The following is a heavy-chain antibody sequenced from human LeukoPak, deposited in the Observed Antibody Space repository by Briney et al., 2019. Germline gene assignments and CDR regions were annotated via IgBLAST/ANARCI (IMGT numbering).Heavy chain of an antibody. Sequence: ASVKVSCKASGYTFTSHGITWVRQAPGQGLEWMGWISTYNGNTNYAQNLQGRVTMTTDTSTSTAYMELRSLRSDDTAVYYCARGRGSTSRYWGQGTLVTVSS. CDR1: GYTFTSHG. J-gene: IGHJ4*02. D-gene: IGHD5-12*01. CDR3: ARGRGSTSRY. CDR2: ISTYNGNT. V-gene: IGHV1-18*01.